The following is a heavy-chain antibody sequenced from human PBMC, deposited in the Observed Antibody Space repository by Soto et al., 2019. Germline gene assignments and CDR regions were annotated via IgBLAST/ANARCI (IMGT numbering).Heavy chain of an antibody. D-gene: IGHD3-3*01. CDR2: IYYSGST. CDR3: ARDRTIFGVVATYGMDV. J-gene: IGHJ6*02. V-gene: IGHV4-39*07. Sequence: SETLSLTCTVSGGSISSSSYYWGWIRQPPGKGLEWIGSIYYSGSTYYNPSLKSRVTISVDTSKNQFSLKLSSVTAADTAVYYCARDRTIFGVVATYGMDVWGQGTTVTVSS. CDR1: GGSISSSSYY.